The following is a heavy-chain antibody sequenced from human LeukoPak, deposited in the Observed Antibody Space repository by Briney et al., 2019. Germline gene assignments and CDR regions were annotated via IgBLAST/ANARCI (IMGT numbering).Heavy chain of an antibody. CDR3: ARDPRYLSYYDSSGKPGYYFDY. CDR2: ISAYNGNT. CDR1: GYTFTSYG. Sequence: ASVKVSCMASGYTFTSYGISWVRQAPGQGLEWMRWISAYNGNTNYAQKLQGRVTMTTDTSTSTAYMKLRSLRSDDTAVYYYARDPRYLSYYDSSGKPGYYFDYWGQGTLVTVSS. J-gene: IGHJ4*02. D-gene: IGHD3-22*01. V-gene: IGHV1-18*01.